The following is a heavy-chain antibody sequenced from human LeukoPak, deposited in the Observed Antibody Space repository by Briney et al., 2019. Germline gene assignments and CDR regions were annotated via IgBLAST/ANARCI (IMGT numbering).Heavy chain of an antibody. CDR1: GFTFSSYR. J-gene: IGHJ6*02. D-gene: IGHD3-10*01. CDR2: ISDSSSYI. V-gene: IGHV3-21*01. CDR3: TKGVNGMDV. Sequence: GGSLRLSCAASGFTFSSYRMNWVRQAPGKGLEWVSSISDSSSYIYHADSVKGRFTISRDNAKNSVYLQMNSLRAEDTATYYCTKGVNGMDVWGQGTTVTVSS.